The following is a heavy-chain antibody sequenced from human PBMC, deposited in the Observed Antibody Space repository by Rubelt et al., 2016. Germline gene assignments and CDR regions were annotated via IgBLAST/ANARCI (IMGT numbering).Heavy chain of an antibody. CDR3: ARRIAAPRVGAFDI. D-gene: IGHD6-13*01. CDR1: GFIFSNYW. V-gene: IGHV3-7*02. CDR2: IKQDGSEK. Sequence: GGGLVQPGGSLRLSCAASGFIFSNYWMSWVRQAPGKGLEWVANIKQDGSEKFYVDSVRGRFTISRDNAKNSLYLQMNSLRAEDTAVYFCARRIAAPRVGAFDIWGQGTMVTVSS. J-gene: IGHJ3*02.